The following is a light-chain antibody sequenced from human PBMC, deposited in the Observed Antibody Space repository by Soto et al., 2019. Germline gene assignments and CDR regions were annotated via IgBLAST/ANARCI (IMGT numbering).Light chain of an antibody. CDR1: QSISSW. J-gene: IGKJ3*01. CDR3: QQYNNDSRT. CDR2: KAS. V-gene: IGKV1-5*03. Sequence: IQMTQSPSTLSASVGDRVTITCRASQSISSWLAWYQQKPGKAPKLLIYKASNLRSGVPSRFSASGSGTEFTLTISSLQPDDFATYYCQQYNNDSRTFGPGTKVEIK.